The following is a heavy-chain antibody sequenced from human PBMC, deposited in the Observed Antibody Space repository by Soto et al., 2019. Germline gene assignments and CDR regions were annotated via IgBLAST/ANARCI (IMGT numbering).Heavy chain of an antibody. D-gene: IGHD1-26*01. CDR2: VYSTGGV. CDR1: GDSVGSFY. J-gene: IGHJ6*02. CDR3: ARDLSGTGLDI. Sequence: QVQLHESGPGLVKPSETLSLTCNVSGDSVGSFYWSWIRQSAGKGLEWIGRVYSTGGVTYNPALKGRVTISLDRSNNHVSLEMNSVTSADTAVDFCARDLSGTGLDIWGRGTRVSVSS. V-gene: IGHV4-4*07.